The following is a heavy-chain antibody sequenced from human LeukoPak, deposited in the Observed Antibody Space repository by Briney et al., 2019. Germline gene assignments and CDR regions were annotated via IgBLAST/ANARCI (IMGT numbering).Heavy chain of an antibody. J-gene: IGHJ6*02. Sequence: GGSLRLSCAASGFTFSSYSMNWVRQAPGKGLEWVSSISSSSSYIYYADSVKGLFTISRDNAKNSLYLQMNSLRAEDTAVYYCAREDFRSNGMDVWGQGTTVTVSS. CDR2: ISSSSSYI. CDR1: GFTFSSYS. V-gene: IGHV3-21*01. CDR3: AREDFRSNGMDV.